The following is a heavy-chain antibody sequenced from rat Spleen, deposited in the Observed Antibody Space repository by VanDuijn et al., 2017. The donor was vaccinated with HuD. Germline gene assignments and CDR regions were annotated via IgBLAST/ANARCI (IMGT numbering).Heavy chain of an antibody. D-gene: IGHD1-11*01. V-gene: IGHV5S23*01. J-gene: IGHJ3*01. CDR1: GFIFSNYD. CDR2: ISPGGGNT. Sequence: AASGFIFSNYDMAWVRQAPKKGLEWVASISPGGGNTYYRDSVKGRFTISRDDAKSTLYLQMDSLRSDDTATYYCARQGYPSWFAYWGQGTLVTVSS. CDR3: ARQGYPSWFAY.